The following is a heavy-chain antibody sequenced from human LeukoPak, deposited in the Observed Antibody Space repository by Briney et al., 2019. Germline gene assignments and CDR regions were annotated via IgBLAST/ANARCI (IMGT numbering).Heavy chain of an antibody. D-gene: IGHD3-22*01. CDR3: AREDYYDSGSNDY. J-gene: IGHJ4*02. V-gene: IGHV1-8*03. CDR1: GYTFTSYD. CDR2: MNPNSGTT. Sequence: ASVKVSCKASGYTFTSYDISWVRQATGQGLEWVGWMNPNSGTTAYAQKFQGRATITRNTSISTAYMMLSSLRSEDTAIYYCAREDYYDSGSNDYWGQGTLVTVSS.